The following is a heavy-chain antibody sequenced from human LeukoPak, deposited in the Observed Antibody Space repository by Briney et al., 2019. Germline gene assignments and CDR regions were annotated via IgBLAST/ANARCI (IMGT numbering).Heavy chain of an antibody. Sequence: ASVKVPCKASGYTFSSYDINWVRQATGQELEWMGWMNPNSGNTGYAQKFQGRVTMTRNTSINTAYMDLSSLRSEDTAVYYCARRYCSSTSCHYFDYWGQGTLVTVSS. CDR1: GYTFSSYD. CDR3: ARRYCSSTSCHYFDY. V-gene: IGHV1-8*01. D-gene: IGHD2-2*01. CDR2: MNPNSGNT. J-gene: IGHJ4*02.